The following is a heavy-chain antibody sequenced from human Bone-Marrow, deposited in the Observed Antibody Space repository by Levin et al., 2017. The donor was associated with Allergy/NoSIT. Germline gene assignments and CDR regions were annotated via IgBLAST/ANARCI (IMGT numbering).Heavy chain of an antibody. Sequence: LSLTCAASGFTFGDSAMHWVRQAPGKGLEWVSGLSWNSGNIGYADSVKGRFTISRDNAKNSLYLQMNSLKPEDTALYYCAKGPGIAAAKRYLDYWGQGTLVTVSS. CDR1: GFTFGDSA. V-gene: IGHV3-9*01. CDR2: LSWNSGNI. D-gene: IGHD6-13*01. CDR3: AKGPGIAAAKRYLDY. J-gene: IGHJ4*02.